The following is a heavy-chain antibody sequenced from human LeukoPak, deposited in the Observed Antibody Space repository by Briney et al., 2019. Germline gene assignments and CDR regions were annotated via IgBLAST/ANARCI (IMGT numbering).Heavy chain of an antibody. V-gene: IGHV3-23*01. Sequence: GGSLRLSCAASGFTFSSYAMSWVRQAPGKGLEWVSAISGSGGSTYYADSVKGRFTISRDNSKNTLYLQMNSLRAEDTAVYYCAKDQDVVVVPAAHYTYWGQGTLVTVSP. J-gene: IGHJ4*02. D-gene: IGHD2-2*01. CDR1: GFTFSSYA. CDR3: AKDQDVVVVPAAHYTY. CDR2: ISGSGGST.